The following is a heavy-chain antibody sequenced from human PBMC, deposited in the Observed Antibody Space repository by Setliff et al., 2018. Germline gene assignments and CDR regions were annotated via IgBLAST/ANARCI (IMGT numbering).Heavy chain of an antibody. CDR1: GFTFNTYA. V-gene: IGHV3-23*01. J-gene: IGHJ4*02. D-gene: IGHD3-3*01. CDR2: ISDTALGI. Sequence: RLSCAASGFTFNTYAMSWVRQPPGKGLEWVSSISDTALGIYYADSVRGRFTVSRDNSKNTFSLQMNSLRGDDTAVYYCAKSTVAYYDFWSGYSPSFDYWGQGTLVTVS. CDR3: AKSTVAYYDFWSGYSPSFDY.